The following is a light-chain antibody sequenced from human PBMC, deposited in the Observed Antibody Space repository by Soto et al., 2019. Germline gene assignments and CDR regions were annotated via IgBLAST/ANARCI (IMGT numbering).Light chain of an antibody. V-gene: IGKV1-33*01. CDR3: RQYDNFQIT. J-gene: IGKJ5*01. CDR1: QGITNY. Sequence: DIQMTQSPSSLSASVGDRVTITCQASQGITNYLNWFQQKPGKAPKLLIYAASNLETGVPSRFSGVGSGTDFTLTISSLQPEDIATYFCRQYDNFQITFGQGTRL. CDR2: AAS.